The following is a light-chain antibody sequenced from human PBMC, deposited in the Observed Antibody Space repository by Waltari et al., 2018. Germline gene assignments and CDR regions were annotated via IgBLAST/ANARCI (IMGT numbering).Light chain of an antibody. Sequence: ITISCTGSTSDIGDHNYVSWYQQHPGKAPKLVIYDVNNRPAGISNRFSGSKAGNTASLAISGLQAEDEADYYCSSYTSLTNLFVVFGGGTKVTVL. CDR1: TSDIGDHNY. V-gene: IGLV2-14*03. CDR2: DVN. J-gene: IGLJ2*01. CDR3: SSYTSLTNLFVV.